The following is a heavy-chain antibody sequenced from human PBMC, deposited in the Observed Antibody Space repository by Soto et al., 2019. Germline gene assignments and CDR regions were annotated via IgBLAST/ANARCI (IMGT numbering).Heavy chain of an antibody. Sequence: SGTLSLTCTVSGGSISSSSYYWGWIRQPPGKGLEWIGSIYYSGSTYYNPSLKSRVTISVDTSKNQFSLKLSSVTAADTAVYYCARQNRGTYYYYYGMDVWGQGTTVTVSS. V-gene: IGHV4-39*01. CDR3: ARQNRGTYYYYYGMDV. CDR2: IYYSGST. J-gene: IGHJ6*02. CDR1: GGSISSSSYY. D-gene: IGHD3-10*01.